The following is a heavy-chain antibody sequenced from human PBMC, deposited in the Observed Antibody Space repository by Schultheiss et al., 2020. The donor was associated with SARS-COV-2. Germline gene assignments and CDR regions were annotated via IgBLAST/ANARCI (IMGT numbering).Heavy chain of an antibody. J-gene: IGHJ6*02. Sequence: GSLRLSCTVSGGSISSYYWSWIRQPPGKGLEWIGEINHSGSTNYNPSLKSRVTISVDTSKNQFSLKLSSVTAADTAVYYCARSGVYYYDSSGYLDYYYGMDVWGQGTTVTVSS. CDR1: GGSISSYY. CDR2: INHSGST. D-gene: IGHD3-22*01. V-gene: IGHV4-34*01. CDR3: ARSGVYYYDSSGYLDYYYGMDV.